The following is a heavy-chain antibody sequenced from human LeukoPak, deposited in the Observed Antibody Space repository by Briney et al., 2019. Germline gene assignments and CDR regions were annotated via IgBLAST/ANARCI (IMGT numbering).Heavy chain of an antibody. D-gene: IGHD5-12*01. Sequence: SETLSLTCTVPGGSFNSGSYYWSWIRQPAGTGLEWVGRIYTSGSTNYNPSLKSRVTISVDTSKTQFSLQLTSVTAADTAVYYCARAMRVDRFFDYWGQGILVTVSS. CDR1: GGSFNSGSYY. J-gene: IGHJ4*02. CDR3: ARAMRVDRFFDY. CDR2: IYTSGST. V-gene: IGHV4-61*02.